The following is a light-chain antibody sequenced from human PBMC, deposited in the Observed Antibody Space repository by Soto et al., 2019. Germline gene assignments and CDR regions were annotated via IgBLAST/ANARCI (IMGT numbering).Light chain of an antibody. CDR2: WAS. CDR1: QSVLLTSNNKNY. V-gene: IGKV4-1*01. Sequence: DIVMTQSPDSLAVSLGERATINCKSSQSVLLTSNNKNYLAWYQQEPGQPPKVLISWASTRESRVPDRFSGRGERTDFTVNSTSLQAEDVAVYVCQQYYPTLIFGGGTKVEIK. CDR3: QQYYPTLI. J-gene: IGKJ4*01.